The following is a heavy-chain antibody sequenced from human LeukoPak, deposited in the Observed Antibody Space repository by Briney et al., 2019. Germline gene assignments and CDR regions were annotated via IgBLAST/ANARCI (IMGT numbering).Heavy chain of an antibody. CDR3: ARRRGITGNNWFDP. V-gene: IGHV1-8*03. J-gene: IGHJ5*02. Sequence: ASVKVSCKASGYTFTSYDINWVRQAPGQGLECMGWMNPNSGNTGYAQKFQGRVTITRNTSISTAYMELSSLRSEDTAVYYCARRRGITGNNWFDPWGQGTLVTVSS. D-gene: IGHD1-20*01. CDR1: GYTFTSYD. CDR2: MNPNSGNT.